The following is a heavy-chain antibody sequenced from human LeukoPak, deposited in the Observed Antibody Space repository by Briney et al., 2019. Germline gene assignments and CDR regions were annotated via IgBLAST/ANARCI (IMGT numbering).Heavy chain of an antibody. CDR3: ARRAMTGRYDY. CDR2: MNPNSGNT. V-gene: IGHV1-8*03. CDR1: GYTFTSYD. J-gene: IGHJ4*02. Sequence: ASVKVSCKASGYTFTSYDINWVRQATGQGLEWMGWMNPNSGNTGYAQKFRGRVTITRNTSISTAYMELSSLRSEDTAVYYCARRAMTGRYDYWGQGTLVTVSS. D-gene: IGHD1-14*01.